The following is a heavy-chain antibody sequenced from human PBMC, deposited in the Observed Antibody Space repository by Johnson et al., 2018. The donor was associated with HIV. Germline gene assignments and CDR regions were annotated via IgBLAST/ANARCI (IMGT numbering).Heavy chain of an antibody. Sequence: VQLVESGGGLVQPGGSLRLSCAVSGFTLDDYAMHWVRQAPGKGLEWVSGISWNSGSIAYADSVKGRFTIARDNAKNSLYLQINSLRVEDTALYYCARGVGAPYWCGFDIWGQGTMVTVSS. D-gene: IGHD1-26*01. CDR2: ISWNSGSI. V-gene: IGHV3-9*01. CDR3: ARGVGAPYWCGFDI. J-gene: IGHJ3*02. CDR1: GFTLDDYA.